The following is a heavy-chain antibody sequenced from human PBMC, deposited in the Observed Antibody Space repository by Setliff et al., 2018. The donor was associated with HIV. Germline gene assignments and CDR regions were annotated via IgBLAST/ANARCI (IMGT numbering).Heavy chain of an antibody. D-gene: IGHD3-22*01. CDR2: VYYNGHV. CDR3: ARDPGDYDRKFDH. Sequence: SETLSLTCAVSGFSIGSGYYWGWIRQPPGKGLEYIGSVYYNGHVYYNASLESRVTIAMDTSRNLFSLRLASVTAADTAVYYCARDPGDYDRKFDHWGQGALVTVSS. J-gene: IGHJ4*02. V-gene: IGHV4-38-2*02. CDR1: GFSIGSGYY.